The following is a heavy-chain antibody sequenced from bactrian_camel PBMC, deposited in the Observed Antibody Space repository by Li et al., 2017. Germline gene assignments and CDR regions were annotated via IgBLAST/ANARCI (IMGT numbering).Heavy chain of an antibody. CDR2: IDSGGSST. CDR3: AADWMGINEYNLPHFCAPIHRSNFTYRY. Sequence: VQLVESGGGLVQPGGSLRLSCAASGFTFSSYDMRWVRQAPGKGLEWVSGIDSGGSSTYYEDSVKGRFTISHDTDKNTLHLQMNSLKPEDTAMYYCAADWMGINEYNLPHFCAPIHRSNFTYRYWGQGTQVTVS. V-gene: IGHV3S40*01. CDR1: GFTFSSYD. J-gene: IGHJ4*01. D-gene: IGHD1*01.